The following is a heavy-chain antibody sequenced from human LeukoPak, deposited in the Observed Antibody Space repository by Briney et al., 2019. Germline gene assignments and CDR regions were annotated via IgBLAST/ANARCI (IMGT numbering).Heavy chain of an antibody. CDR1: GYSFTTYA. CDR2: INTNTGNP. D-gene: IGHD3-16*02. J-gene: IGHJ4*02. Sequence: PVASVKVSCKASGYSFTTYAMNWVRQAPGQGLEWMGWINTNTGNPMYAQGFTGRFVFSLDTSVNTAYLQISSLKAEDTAVYYCARDGANTFGGVIVTQNFDYWGQGTLVTVSS. V-gene: IGHV7-4-1*02. CDR3: ARDGANTFGGVIVTQNFDY.